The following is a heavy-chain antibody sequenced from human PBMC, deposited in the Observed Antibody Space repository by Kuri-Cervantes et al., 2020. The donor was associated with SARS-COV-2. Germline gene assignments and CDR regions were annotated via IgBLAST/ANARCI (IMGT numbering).Heavy chain of an antibody. CDR3: AKDQHGIIVVVAAIDY. Sequence: GESLKISCAASGFTFSNAWMSWVRQGPGKALQWVSSISGSGSYMYYADSVKGRFTISRDSAKNSVYLQMNSLRGEDTAVYYCAKDQHGIIVVVAAIDYWGQGTLVTVSS. V-gene: IGHV3-21*01. J-gene: IGHJ4*02. D-gene: IGHD2-15*01. CDR1: GFTFSNAW. CDR2: ISGSGSYM.